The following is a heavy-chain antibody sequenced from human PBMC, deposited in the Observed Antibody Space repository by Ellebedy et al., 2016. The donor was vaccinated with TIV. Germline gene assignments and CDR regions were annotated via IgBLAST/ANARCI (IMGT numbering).Heavy chain of an antibody. D-gene: IGHD6-19*01. CDR3: ARHPMSVAGEFDY. CDR2: IYPGDSDT. V-gene: IGHV5-51*01. CDR1: GYSFTSYW. J-gene: IGHJ4*02. Sequence: GESLKISXKGSGYSFTSYWIGWVRQMPGKGLEWMGIIYPGDSDTRYSPSFQGQVTISADKSISTAYLQWSSLKASDTAMYYCARHPMSVAGEFDYWGQGTLVTVSS.